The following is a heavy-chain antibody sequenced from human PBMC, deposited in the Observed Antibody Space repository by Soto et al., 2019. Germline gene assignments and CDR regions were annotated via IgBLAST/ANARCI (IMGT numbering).Heavy chain of an antibody. CDR3: ATVRACSCSSCYGVDDAFDV. D-gene: IGHD2-15*01. V-gene: IGHV4-59*01. CDR2: VYYTGST. Sequence: NPSETLSLTCTVSGGSISSYSWSWIRQPPGKRLEWIGYVYYTGSTNYNPSLKSRVTMSRAKSKKQFFRELTSVTAADTAIYYCATVRACSCSSCYGVDDAFDVWGPGTLVTVSS. J-gene: IGHJ3*01. CDR1: GGSISSYS.